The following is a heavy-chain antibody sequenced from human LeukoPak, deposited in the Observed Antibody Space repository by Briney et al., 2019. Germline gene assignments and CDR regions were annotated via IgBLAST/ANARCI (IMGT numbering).Heavy chain of an antibody. J-gene: IGHJ4*02. CDR1: GYTFTGYY. Sequence: ASVKVSCKASGYTFTGYYMHWVRQAPGQGLEWMGWISPNSGGTNYAQKFQGRVTMTRDTSISTAYMELSRLRSDDTAVYYCARANYGSGSSAFDYWGQGTLVTVSS. V-gene: IGHV1-2*02. CDR3: ARANYGSGSSAFDY. D-gene: IGHD3-10*01. CDR2: ISPNSGGT.